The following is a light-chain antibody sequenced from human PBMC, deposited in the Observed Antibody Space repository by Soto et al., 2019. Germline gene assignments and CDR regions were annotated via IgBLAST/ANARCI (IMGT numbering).Light chain of an antibody. CDR2: GAS. CDR1: KSDSSN. V-gene: IGKV3-11*01. Sequence: VWTQTPRTIAVCAREKTTLACRASKSDSSNLAWYQQKPGQAPRLLIYGASNRAPGIPARFRGSGSGTAFTLTLSSLEPEDFAVYYCQQRSNWPFTFGQGTRLEIK. CDR3: QQRSNWPFT. J-gene: IGKJ5*01.